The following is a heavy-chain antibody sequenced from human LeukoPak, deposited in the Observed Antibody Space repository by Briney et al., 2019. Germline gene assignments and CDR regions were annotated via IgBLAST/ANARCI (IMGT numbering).Heavy chain of an antibody. Sequence: GGSLRLSCAASGFTFDDYAMHWVRQAPGKGLEWVSVISWDGGSTYYADSVKGRFTISRDNSKNSLYLQMHSLRAEDTALYYCAKDVASSSGPGGFFDYWGQGTLVTVSP. V-gene: IGHV3-43D*03. J-gene: IGHJ4*02. D-gene: IGHD3-22*01. CDR2: ISWDGGST. CDR1: GFTFDDYA. CDR3: AKDVASSSGPGGFFDY.